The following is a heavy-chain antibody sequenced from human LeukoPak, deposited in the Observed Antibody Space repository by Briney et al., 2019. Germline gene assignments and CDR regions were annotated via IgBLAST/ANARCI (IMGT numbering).Heavy chain of an antibody. D-gene: IGHD5-12*01. V-gene: IGHV4-59*01. CDR1: GGSISIYY. CDR3: AREAHSRHGGYGHYFDY. Sequence: SETLSLTCTVSGGSISIYYWSWIRQPPGKGLEWIGNIYYSGSTNYKPSLKGRVTISLNTSKNQFSLKLSSVTAADTAVYYCAREAHSRHGGYGHYFDYWGQGSLVTVSS. CDR2: IYYSGST. J-gene: IGHJ4*02.